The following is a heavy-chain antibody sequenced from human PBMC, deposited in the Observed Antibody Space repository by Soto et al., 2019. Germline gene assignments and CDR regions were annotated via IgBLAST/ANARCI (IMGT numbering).Heavy chain of an antibody. J-gene: IGHJ5*02. CDR3: ARDLYGSDWYNYFDP. D-gene: IGHD6-19*01. CDR2: ISYDGISK. Sequence: QVQLVESGGGVVQPGRSLRLSCAASGFTLTTYGMHWVRQAPGKGLEWVATISYDGISKHYTDSVEGRFTISRDNSNNAMSLQMNSVRAEDTAVYYCARDLYGSDWYNYFDPLGHGTLVTVSS. CDR1: GFTLTTYG. V-gene: IGHV3-30*03.